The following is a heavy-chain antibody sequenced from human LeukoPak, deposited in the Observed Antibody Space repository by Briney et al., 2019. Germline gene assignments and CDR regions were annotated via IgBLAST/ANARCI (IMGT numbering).Heavy chain of an antibody. V-gene: IGHV3-23*01. CDR3: ARGNIGWFDP. CDR2: ISGSGGST. J-gene: IGHJ5*02. Sequence: GGTLRLSCAASGFTFSSYGMSWVRQAPGKGLEWVSAISGSGGSTYYADSVKGRFTISRDNSKNTLYLQMNSLRAEDTAVYYCARGNIGWFDPWGQGTLVTVSS. CDR1: GFTFSSYG.